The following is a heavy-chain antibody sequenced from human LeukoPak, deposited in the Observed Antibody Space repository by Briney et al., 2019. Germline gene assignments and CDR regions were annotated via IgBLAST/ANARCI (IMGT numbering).Heavy chain of an antibody. CDR2: INPNSGGT. Sequence: ASVKVSCKVSGYTLTELSMHWVRQAPGQGLEWMGRINPNSGGTNYAQKFQGRVTMTRDTSISTAYMELSRLRSDDTAVYYCASNSFPDSSFLVKGWYYFDYWGQGTLVTVSS. J-gene: IGHJ4*02. V-gene: IGHV1-2*06. CDR3: ASNSFPDSSFLVKGWYYFDY. D-gene: IGHD6-6*01. CDR1: GYTLTELS.